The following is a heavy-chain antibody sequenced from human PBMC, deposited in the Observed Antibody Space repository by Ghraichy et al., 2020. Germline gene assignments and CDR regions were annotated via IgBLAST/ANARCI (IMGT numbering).Heavy chain of an antibody. CDR3: ARVDQVPKKNYFDY. CDR2: IFYSGNT. V-gene: IGHV4-59*01. Sequence: SQTLSLTCTVSGGSISGYYWNWIRQPPGKGLEWIGNIFYSGNTYYNPSFKSRGTISLDTSNNQFSLRLGSVTTADTALYFCARVDQVPKKNYFDYWGQGILVIVSS. CDR1: GGSISGYY. J-gene: IGHJ4*02. D-gene: IGHD1-1*01.